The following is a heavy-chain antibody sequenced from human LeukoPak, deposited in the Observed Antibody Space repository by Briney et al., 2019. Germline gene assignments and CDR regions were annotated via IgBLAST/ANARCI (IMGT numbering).Heavy chain of an antibody. CDR2: FGPDDTET. Sequence: ASVTVSCKVPENTLTELHMYWVRQTPGKGLEWMGGFGPDDTETVYAQKLQGRVTMTEDASTDTAYMQLSSLKSDDTAVYYCAADRKIVGTIGAYVFWGQGTLVTVSS. CDR1: ENTLTELH. J-gene: IGHJ4*02. CDR3: AADRKIVGTIGAYVF. V-gene: IGHV1-24*01. D-gene: IGHD1-26*01.